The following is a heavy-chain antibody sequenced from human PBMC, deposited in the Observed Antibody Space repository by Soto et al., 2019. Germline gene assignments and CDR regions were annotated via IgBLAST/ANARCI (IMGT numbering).Heavy chain of an antibody. J-gene: IGHJ3*02. CDR1: GDSITSGDHY. Sequence: PSETLSLTCTVSGDSITSGDHYWSWIRQHPGKGLEWIGYIYYSGSTYYNPSLKSRVTISVDTSKNQFSLKLSSVTAADKAVYYCARTPIHYYRSPAAFDIWGQGTMVTVSS. CDR3: ARTPIHYYRSPAAFDI. V-gene: IGHV4-31*03. CDR2: IYYSGST. D-gene: IGHD3-10*01.